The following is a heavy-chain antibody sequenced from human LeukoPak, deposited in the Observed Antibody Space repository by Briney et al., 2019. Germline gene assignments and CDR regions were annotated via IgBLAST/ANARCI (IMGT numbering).Heavy chain of an antibody. V-gene: IGHV4-59*08. D-gene: IGHD1-14*01. J-gene: IGHJ4*02. Sequence: PSETLSLTCTVSGGSISSYYWSCIRQSPGKGLEWIGYIHNSGRTNYNPSLKSRVTGFVDTSKNLVSLRLSSVTAADTAVYYCARHGTISSESYFDYWGQGALVTVSS. CDR2: IHNSGRT. CDR1: GGSISSYY. CDR3: ARHGTISSESYFDY.